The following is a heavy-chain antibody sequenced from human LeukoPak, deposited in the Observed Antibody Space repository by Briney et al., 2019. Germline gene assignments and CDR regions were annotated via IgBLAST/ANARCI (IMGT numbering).Heavy chain of an antibody. Sequence: SETLSLTCTVSGGSISSSSYYWGWIRQPPGKGLEWIGSIYYSGSTYYNPFLKSRVTISVDTSKNQFSLKLSSVTAADTAVYYCARLEERLGYYFDYWGQGTLVTVSS. CDR3: ARLEERLGYYFDY. CDR1: GGSISSSSYY. D-gene: IGHD5-24*01. V-gene: IGHV4-39*01. J-gene: IGHJ4*02. CDR2: IYYSGST.